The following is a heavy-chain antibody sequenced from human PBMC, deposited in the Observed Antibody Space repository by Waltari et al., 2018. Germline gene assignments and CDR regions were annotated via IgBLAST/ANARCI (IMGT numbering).Heavy chain of an antibody. CDR3: ARGRRAVAGNTSDWFDP. Sequence: QVQLQQWGAGLLKPSETLSLTCAVYGGSFSGYYWSWIRQPPGKGLEWIGEINHSGSTNYNPSLKSRVTISVDTSKNQFSLKLSSVTAADTAVYYCARGRRAVAGNTSDWFDPWGQGTLVTVSS. J-gene: IGHJ5*02. V-gene: IGHV4-34*01. CDR1: GGSFSGYY. D-gene: IGHD6-19*01. CDR2: INHSGST.